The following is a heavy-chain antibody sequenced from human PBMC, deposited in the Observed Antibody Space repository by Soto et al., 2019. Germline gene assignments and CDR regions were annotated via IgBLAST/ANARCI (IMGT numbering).Heavy chain of an antibody. CDR3: ARSVIAAPLHCYYGMDV. CDR2: ISSSGSTI. V-gene: IGHV3-48*03. J-gene: IGHJ6*02. Sequence: SLRLSCAASGLTFSSYEMNWVRQAPGKGLEWVSYISSSGSTIYYADSVKGRFTISRDNAKNSLYLQMNSLRAEDTAVYYCARSVIAAPLHCYYGMDVWCQVTTVTVSS. D-gene: IGHD6-6*01. CDR1: GLTFSSYE.